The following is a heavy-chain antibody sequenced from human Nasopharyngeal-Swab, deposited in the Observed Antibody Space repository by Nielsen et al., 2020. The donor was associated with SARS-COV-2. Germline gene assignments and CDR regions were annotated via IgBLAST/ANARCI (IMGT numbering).Heavy chain of an antibody. CDR2: IKQDGSEE. CDR1: GFTFSYYW. Sequence: GESLKISCAASGFTFSYYWMSWVRQAPGKGLEWVANIKQDGSEEYYVDSVKGRFTISRDNAKNSLYLQMNSLRAEDTAVYYCARDRWEPGMNKKDDAFDIWGQGTMVTVSS. CDR3: ARDRWEPGMNKKDDAFDI. J-gene: IGHJ3*02. D-gene: IGHD1-14*01. V-gene: IGHV3-7*01.